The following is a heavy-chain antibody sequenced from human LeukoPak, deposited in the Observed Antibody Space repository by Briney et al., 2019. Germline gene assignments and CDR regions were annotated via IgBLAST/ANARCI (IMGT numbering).Heavy chain of an antibody. V-gene: IGHV3-43*01. D-gene: IGHD3-3*01. CDR1: GFTFEDYT. Sequence: PGGTLRLSCAASGFTFEDYTMHWVRQAPGKGLEWVCLISWEGGSTFSADPVKGRFTISRDNTNNSLYLQMNSLTTEDTALYYCAKHLGRNKLFGVDSDYWGQGTLVTVSS. CDR3: AKHLGRNKLFGVDSDY. J-gene: IGHJ4*02. CDR2: ISWEGGST.